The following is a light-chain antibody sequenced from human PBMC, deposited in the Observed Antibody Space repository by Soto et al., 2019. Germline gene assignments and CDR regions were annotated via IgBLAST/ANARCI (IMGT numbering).Light chain of an antibody. J-gene: IGKJ1*01. CDR2: GAS. Sequence: EIMLTQSPGTLSLSPGEGATLSCRASQSVISSYLAWYQQTPGQAPRPLIYGASSRATGIPDRFSGSGSGTDFSLTISRLEPEDFAVYYCQQYASSPGTFGQGTKVEIK. V-gene: IGKV3-20*01. CDR3: QQYASSPGT. CDR1: QSVISSY.